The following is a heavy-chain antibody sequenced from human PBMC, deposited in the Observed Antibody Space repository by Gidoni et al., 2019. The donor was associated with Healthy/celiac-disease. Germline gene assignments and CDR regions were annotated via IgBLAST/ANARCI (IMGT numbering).Heavy chain of an antibody. CDR3: ARDDDSGLKGGYCSGGSCYDWYGMDV. Sequence: QVQLLQSGAEVKKPGSSVKVSCKASGGTFSSYAISWVRQAPGQGIEWMGGIFPIFGTPTYAQKFQGRVTITADESTSTAYMELSSLRSEDTAVYYCARDDDSGLKGGYCSGGSCYDWYGMDVWGQGTTVTVSS. CDR2: IFPIFGTP. J-gene: IGHJ6*02. CDR1: GGTFSSYA. V-gene: IGHV1-69*01. D-gene: IGHD2-15*01.